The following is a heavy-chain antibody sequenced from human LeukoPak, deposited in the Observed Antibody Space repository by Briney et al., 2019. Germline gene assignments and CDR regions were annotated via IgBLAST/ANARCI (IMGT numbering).Heavy chain of an antibody. CDR1: GFTFSSYA. CDR2: TSGSGGSK. J-gene: IGHJ6*02. D-gene: IGHD2-2*01. CDR3: AKDLRYCSSTICYYSVMAV. Sequence: PGGSLRLSCAASGFTFSSYAMSWVRQAPGKGLEWVSGTSGSGGSKHHADSAKGRFTISRDNSKNTLYLQMNSLRDEDTAVYYCAKDLRYCSSTICYYSVMAVWGQGTTVIVSS. V-gene: IGHV3-23*01.